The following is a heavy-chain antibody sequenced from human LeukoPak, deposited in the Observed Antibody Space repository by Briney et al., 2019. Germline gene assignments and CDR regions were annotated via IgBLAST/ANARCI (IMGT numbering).Heavy chain of an antibody. CDR2: ISGGGGGT. CDR3: AEHRDIVVVPAAIRFDP. J-gene: IGHJ5*02. CDR1: GFTFSSYA. D-gene: IGHD2-2*01. Sequence: GGSLRLSCAASGFTFSSYAMSWVRQAPGEGLEWVSAISGGGGGTYYADSVKGRFTISRDNSKNTLYLQMNSLRAEDTAVYYCAEHRDIVVVPAAIRFDPWGQGTLVTVSS. V-gene: IGHV3-23*01.